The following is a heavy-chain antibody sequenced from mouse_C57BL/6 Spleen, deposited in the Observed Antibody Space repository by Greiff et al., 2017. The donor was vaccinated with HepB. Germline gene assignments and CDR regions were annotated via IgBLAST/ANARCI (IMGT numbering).Heavy chain of an antibody. Sequence: VQLQQSGAELVRPGASVKLSCTASGFNIKDDYMHWVKQRPEQGLEWIGWIDPENGDTEYASKFKGKATITADTSSSTAYLQLSSLTSEDTAVYYCTTGYGSHHYCAMDYWGEGTSVTVSS. V-gene: IGHV14-4*01. CDR2: IDPENGDT. J-gene: IGHJ4*01. CDR3: TTGYGSHHYCAMDY. D-gene: IGHD1-1*01. CDR1: GFNIKDDY.